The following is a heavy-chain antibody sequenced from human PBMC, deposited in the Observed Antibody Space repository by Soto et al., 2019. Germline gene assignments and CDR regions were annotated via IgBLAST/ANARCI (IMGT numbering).Heavy chain of an antibody. Sequence: GGSLRLSCAAPGFTFSGSAMHWVRQASGKGLEWVGRIRSKANSYATAYAASVKGRFTISRDDSKNTAYLQMNSLKTEDTAVYYCTRTGQECSGGSCHDAFDIWGQGTMVTVSS. D-gene: IGHD2-15*01. CDR1: GFTFSGSA. CDR2: IRSKANSYAT. V-gene: IGHV3-73*01. J-gene: IGHJ3*02. CDR3: TRTGQECSGGSCHDAFDI.